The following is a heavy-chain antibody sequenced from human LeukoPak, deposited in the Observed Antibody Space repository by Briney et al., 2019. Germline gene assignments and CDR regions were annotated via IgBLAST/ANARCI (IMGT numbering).Heavy chain of an antibody. CDR3: AREGSIYYDDSSGYLGY. D-gene: IGHD3-22*01. CDR1: GDSSTSGLYY. Sequence: PSQTLSLTCAVSGDSSTSGLYYWSWIRQPAGEGLEWIGRIYSGGRTNYNPSLKSRVTISVDTSRNQFSLKVSSVTAADTAVYYCAREGSIYYDDSSGYLGYWGQGTLVTVSS. J-gene: IGHJ4*02. CDR2: IYSGGRT. V-gene: IGHV4-61*02.